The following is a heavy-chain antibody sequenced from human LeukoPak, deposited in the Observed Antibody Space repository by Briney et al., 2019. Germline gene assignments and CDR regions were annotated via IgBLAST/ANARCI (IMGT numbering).Heavy chain of an antibody. CDR3: ARTRGYGSGSYYSDY. CDR1: GFTFSSYA. Sequence: GGSLRLSCAASGFTFSSYAMSGVRQAPGKGLEWVSAISGSGGSTYYADSVKGRFTISRDNSKNTLYLQMNSLRAEDTAVYYCARTRGYGSGSYYSDYWGQGTLVTVSS. CDR2: ISGSGGST. D-gene: IGHD3-10*01. J-gene: IGHJ4*02. V-gene: IGHV3-23*01.